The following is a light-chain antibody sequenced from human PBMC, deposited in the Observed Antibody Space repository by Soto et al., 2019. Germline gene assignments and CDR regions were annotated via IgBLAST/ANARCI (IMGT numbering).Light chain of an antibody. CDR3: QQYNSYSTWT. J-gene: IGKJ1*01. CDR1: QSISSW. Sequence: DIEMTQSPSTLSESEGARVTITCRSSQSISSWLAWYQQKPEKAPKLLIYDASSLESGVPSRFSGSGSGTEFTLTISSLQSDDVATYCCQQYNSYSTWTFGQGTKVAIK. CDR2: DAS. V-gene: IGKV1-5*01.